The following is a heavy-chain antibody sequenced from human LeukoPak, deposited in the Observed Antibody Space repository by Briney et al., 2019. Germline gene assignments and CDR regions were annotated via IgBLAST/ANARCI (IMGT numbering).Heavy chain of an antibody. CDR2: ISYIGST. CDR1: AASFSSHY. Sequence: SETLSLTCAVSAASFSSHYWTWIRQSPGKGLEGIGYISYIGSTNYNPSLKSRVTISIDTSRNQFSLKLRSVTAADTAVYYCARDLVTVTKGFGIWGQGTMVSVSS. V-gene: IGHV4-59*11. J-gene: IGHJ3*02. D-gene: IGHD4-17*01. CDR3: ARDLVTVTKGFGI.